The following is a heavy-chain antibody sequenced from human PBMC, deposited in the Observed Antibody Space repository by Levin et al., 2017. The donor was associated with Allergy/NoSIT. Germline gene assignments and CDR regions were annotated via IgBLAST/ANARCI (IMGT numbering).Heavy chain of an antibody. CDR2: ISHSGNT. D-gene: IGHD3-22*01. J-gene: IGHJ4*02. CDR3: ARSDDSSGYYLGY. CDR1: GGSLSGYY. V-gene: IGHV4-34*01. Sequence: NPSETLSLTCGVYGGSLSGYYWNWIRQPPGKGLEWVGEISHSGNTDYNPSLKSRVTVAVDKSKNQFSLRLTSVTAADTAVYYCARSDDSSGYYLGYWGQGTLVTVSS.